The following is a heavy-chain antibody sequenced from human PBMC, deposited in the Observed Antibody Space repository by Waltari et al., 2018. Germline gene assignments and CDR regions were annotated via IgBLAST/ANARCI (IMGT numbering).Heavy chain of an antibody. Sequence: QVQLQQWGAGLLKPSETLSLTCAVYGGSFSGYYWSWIRQPPGKGLEWIGEINHSGSTNSNPSLKSRVTISVDTSKNQFSLKLSSVTAADTAVYYCASDVGATRGYFDYWGQGTLVTVSS. D-gene: IGHD1-26*01. CDR3: ASDVGATRGYFDY. CDR2: INHSGST. V-gene: IGHV4-34*01. J-gene: IGHJ4*02. CDR1: GGSFSGYY.